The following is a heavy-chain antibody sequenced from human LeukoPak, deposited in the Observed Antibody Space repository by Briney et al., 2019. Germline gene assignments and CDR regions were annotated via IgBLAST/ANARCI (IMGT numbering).Heavy chain of an antibody. V-gene: IGHV4-59*01. CDR2: IYYSGST. D-gene: IGHD2-2*01. CDR3: AGEISTAYYYYSHMDV. Sequence: PSETLSLTCTVSGGSISSYYWSWIRQPPGKGLEWIGYIYYSGSTNYNPSLKSRVTISVDTSKNQFSLKLSSVTAADTAVYYCAGEISTAYYYYSHMDVWVTGTTVTISS. J-gene: IGHJ6*03. CDR1: GGSISSYY.